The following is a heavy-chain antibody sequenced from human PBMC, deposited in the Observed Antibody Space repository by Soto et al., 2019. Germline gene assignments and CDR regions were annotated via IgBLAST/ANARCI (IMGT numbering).Heavy chain of an antibody. J-gene: IGHJ4*02. V-gene: IGHV4-59*01. Sequence: PSETLSLTCTVSGGSISSYYWSWIRQPPGKGLEWIGYIYYSGSTNYNPSLKTRATISVDTSKKHFSLKPTSVTSADTAVYYCARGLDFYGSGSPDLNGYWGQGTLVTVSS. D-gene: IGHD3-10*01. CDR2: IYYSGST. CDR1: GGSISSYY. CDR3: ARGLDFYGSGSPDLNGY.